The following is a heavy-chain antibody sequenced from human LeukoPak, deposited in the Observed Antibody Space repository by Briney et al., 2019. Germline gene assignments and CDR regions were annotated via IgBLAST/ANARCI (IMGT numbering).Heavy chain of an antibody. CDR2: IIPIFGTA. CDR3: ARGGTPSYYYYMDV. V-gene: IGHV1-69*13. D-gene: IGHD2-21*01. J-gene: IGHJ6*03. Sequence: GASVKVCCKASAGTFSSYAISWVRQAPGQGLEWMGGIIPIFGTANYAQKFQGRVTFTADESTSTTYMELSSLRSEDTAGYYCARGGTPSYYYYMDVWGKGTSVTVSS. CDR1: AGTFSSYA.